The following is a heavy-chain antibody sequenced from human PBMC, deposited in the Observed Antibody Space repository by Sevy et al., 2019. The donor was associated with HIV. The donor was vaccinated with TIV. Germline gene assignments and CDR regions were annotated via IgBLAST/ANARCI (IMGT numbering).Heavy chain of an antibody. V-gene: IGHV3-33*01. CDR1: GFTLSSYG. J-gene: IGHJ3*02. Sequence: GGSLRLSCAASGFTLSSYGMHWVRQAPGKGLEWVAVIWYDGSNKYYANSVKGRFTISRDNSKNTLYLQMNSLRAEDTAVYYCARDMGSSYDAFDIWGQGTMVTVSS. CDR2: IWYDGSNK. D-gene: IGHD6-13*01. CDR3: ARDMGSSYDAFDI.